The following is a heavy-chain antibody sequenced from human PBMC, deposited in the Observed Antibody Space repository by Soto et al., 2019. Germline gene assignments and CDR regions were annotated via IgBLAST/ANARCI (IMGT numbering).Heavy chain of an antibody. D-gene: IGHD1-26*01. Sequence: SETLSLTCAVSGGSISSGSYYWGWIRQPPGKELEWIGSIYYSGTTYYNPSLKSRVTISVDTSKNQFSLKLSSVTAADTAVYFCARTRDPERELLVYFDYWGQGSLVTAPQ. CDR1: GGSISSGSYY. V-gene: IGHV4-39*01. J-gene: IGHJ4*02. CDR3: ARTRDPERELLVYFDY. CDR2: IYYSGTT.